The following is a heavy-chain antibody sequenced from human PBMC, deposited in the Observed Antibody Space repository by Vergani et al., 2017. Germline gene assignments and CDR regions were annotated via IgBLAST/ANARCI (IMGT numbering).Heavy chain of an antibody. CDR1: GFTFDDYA. CDR2: ISWNSGSI. V-gene: IGHV3-9*01. Sequence: EVQLVESGGGLVQPGRSLRLSCAASGFTFDDYAMHWVRQAPGKGLEWVSGISWNSGSIGYADSVKGRFTISRDNAKNSLYLQMNSLRAEDTALYYCARESGSYYNFDYWGQGTLVTVSS. J-gene: IGHJ4*02. CDR3: ARESGSYYNFDY. D-gene: IGHD1-26*01.